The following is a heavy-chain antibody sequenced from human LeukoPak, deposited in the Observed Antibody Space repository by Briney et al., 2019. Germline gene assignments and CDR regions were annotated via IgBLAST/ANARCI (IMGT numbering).Heavy chain of an antibody. V-gene: IGHV3-21*01. CDR3: AKGDCTSTSCYSFYYYYMDV. Sequence: GGSLRLSCAASGFTLSSYAMSWVRQAPGKGLEWVSSISSSSRYIYYADSVKGRFTISRDNAKNSLYLQMNSLRAEDTAVYYCAKGDCTSTSCYSFYYYYMDVWGKGTTVTISS. J-gene: IGHJ6*03. D-gene: IGHD2-2*01. CDR1: GFTLSSYA. CDR2: ISSSSRYI.